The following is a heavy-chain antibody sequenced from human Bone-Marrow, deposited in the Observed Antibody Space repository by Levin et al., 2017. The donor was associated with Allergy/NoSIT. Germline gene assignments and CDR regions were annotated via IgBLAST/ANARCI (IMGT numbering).Heavy chain of an antibody. Sequence: PGGSLRLSCRGSGFTFSDFWMSWVRQAPGKGLEWVANIDREGSVRRYVASVEGRFTTSRDNAKSSLYLQMDSVKREDTAIYYCVKAYYGDYGAFEIWGQGTTVTVSS. CDR1: GFTFSDFW. V-gene: IGHV3-7*01. J-gene: IGHJ3*02. CDR3: VKAYYGDYGAFEI. D-gene: IGHD4-17*01. CDR2: IDREGSVR.